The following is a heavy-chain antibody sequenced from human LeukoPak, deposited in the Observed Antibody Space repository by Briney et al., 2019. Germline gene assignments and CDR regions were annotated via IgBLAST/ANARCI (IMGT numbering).Heavy chain of an antibody. Sequence: SVKVSCKASGGTFTSYAISWVRQAPGQGLEWMGGIIPIFGTANYAQKFQGRVTITADESTSTAYMELSSLRSEDTAVYYCARLGPFYDSSSYGDYNWFDPWGQGTLVTVSS. CDR1: GGTFTSYA. J-gene: IGHJ5*02. V-gene: IGHV1-69*13. D-gene: IGHD3-22*01. CDR2: IIPIFGTA. CDR3: ARLGPFYDSSSYGDYNWFDP.